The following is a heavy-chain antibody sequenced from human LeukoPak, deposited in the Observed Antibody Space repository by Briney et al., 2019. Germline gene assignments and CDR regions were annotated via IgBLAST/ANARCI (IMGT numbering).Heavy chain of an antibody. J-gene: IGHJ4*02. D-gene: IGHD3-10*01. CDR3: AVDYYGSESH. CDR1: GFPFSEYW. CDR2: ISPDGSLA. V-gene: IGHV3-74*01. Sequence: GGSLRLSCAASGFPFSEYWMHWVRQAPGKGLQWVSRISPDGSLAPYVDSVKGRFTISRDNAKNTLYLQMSSLRAEDTAVYYCAVDYYGSESHWGQGALVTVSA.